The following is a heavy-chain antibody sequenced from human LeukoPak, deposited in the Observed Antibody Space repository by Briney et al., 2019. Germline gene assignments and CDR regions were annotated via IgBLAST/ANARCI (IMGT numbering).Heavy chain of an antibody. CDR1: GFSFSSST. CDR2: IISYSSYI. CDR3: ARPTHYDFWSGYPYYMDV. Sequence: SGGSLRLSCAASGFSFSSSTMHWVRQAPGKGLEWVSSIISYSSYIYYADSVKGRFTISRDNAKNSLYLQMNSLRAEDTAVYYCARPTHYDFWSGYPYYMDVWGKGTTVTVSS. D-gene: IGHD3-3*01. V-gene: IGHV3-21*01. J-gene: IGHJ6*03.